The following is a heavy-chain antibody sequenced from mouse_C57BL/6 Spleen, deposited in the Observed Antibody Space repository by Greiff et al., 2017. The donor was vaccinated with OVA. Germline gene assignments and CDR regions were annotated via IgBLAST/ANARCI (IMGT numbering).Heavy chain of an antibody. Sequence: EVMLVESEGGLVQPGSSMKLSCTASGFTFSDYYMACVRQVPEKGLEWVENINYDGSSTYYLDSLKSRFIISRDNAKNILYLQMSSLKSEDTATYYCARDHSSYWYFDVWGTGTTVTVSS. D-gene: IGHD1-1*01. CDR1: GFTFSDYY. CDR3: ARDHSSYWYFDV. J-gene: IGHJ1*03. CDR2: INYDGSST. V-gene: IGHV5-16*01.